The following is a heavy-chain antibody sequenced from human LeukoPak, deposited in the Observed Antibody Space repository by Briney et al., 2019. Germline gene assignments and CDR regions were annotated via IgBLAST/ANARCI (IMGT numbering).Heavy chain of an antibody. Sequence: SETLSLTCCVWGASISSHYWSCTRQSPEEGLEWIGYIHSSGDTAYNPSPKRRVTMSVEMSKHHFSLKLNSVTAADTAVYYCARHNRPIPTSAYYEDYWGQGTLVTVSS. CDR1: GASISSHY. D-gene: IGHD3-22*01. CDR2: IHSSGDT. V-gene: IGHV4-59*08. J-gene: IGHJ4*02. CDR3: ARHNRPIPTSAYYEDY.